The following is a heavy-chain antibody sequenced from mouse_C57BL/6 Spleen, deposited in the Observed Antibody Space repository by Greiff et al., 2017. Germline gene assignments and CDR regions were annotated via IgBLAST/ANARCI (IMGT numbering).Heavy chain of an antibody. Sequence: QVQLQQSGAELVRPGASVKLSCKASGYTFTDYYINWVKQRPGQGLEWIASIYPGSGNTYYNEKFKGKATLTADKSSTTAYMQLSILTSADSAVYFCATDYYDYDDYWGQGTTLTVSS. D-gene: IGHD2-4*01. CDR1: GYTFTDYY. V-gene: IGHV1-76*01. J-gene: IGHJ2*01. CDR3: ATDYYDYDDY. CDR2: IYPGSGNT.